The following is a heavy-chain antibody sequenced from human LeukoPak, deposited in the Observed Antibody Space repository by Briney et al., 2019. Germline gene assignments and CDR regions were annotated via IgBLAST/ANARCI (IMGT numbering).Heavy chain of an antibody. J-gene: IGHJ4*02. Sequence: GFTXXXYGMHWVRQAPGKGLEWVAVIWYDGSNKYYADPVKGRFTISRDNSKNTLYLQMNSLRAEDTAVYYCARDTPDGYFDYWGQGTLVTVSS. CDR2: IWYDGSNK. CDR1: GFTXXXYG. CDR3: ARDTPDGYFDY. V-gene: IGHV3-33*01.